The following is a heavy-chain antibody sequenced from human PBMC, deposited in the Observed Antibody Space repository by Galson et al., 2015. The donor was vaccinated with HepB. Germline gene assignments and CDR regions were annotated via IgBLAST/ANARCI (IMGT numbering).Heavy chain of an antibody. D-gene: IGHD1-26*01. CDR1: GFSLNSFV. Sequence: LRLSCAISGFSLNSFVMHWVRQAPGKGLEWVALIWFDGSKRYYADSVKGRFTISRDNSKDTLYLQMDSLRVEDTAVYYCARDGGGWEVPPDYWGQGTLVTVST. CDR2: IWFDGSKR. V-gene: IGHV3-30*04. CDR3: ARDGGGWEVPPDY. J-gene: IGHJ4*02.